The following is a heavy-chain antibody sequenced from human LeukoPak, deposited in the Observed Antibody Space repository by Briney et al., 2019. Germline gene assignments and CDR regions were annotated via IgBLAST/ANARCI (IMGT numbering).Heavy chain of an antibody. Sequence: GGSLRLSCAASRFTFSYYCVHCVRQAPGKGLVWVSRINGDGSTTTYADSVKGRFTISRDNAKNTLYLQMNSLRAEDTAVYYCARGYSGTYRVDYWGQGTLVTVSS. V-gene: IGHV3-74*01. CDR3: ARGYSGTYRVDY. CDR1: RFTFSYYC. D-gene: IGHD1-26*01. CDR2: INGDGSTT. J-gene: IGHJ4*02.